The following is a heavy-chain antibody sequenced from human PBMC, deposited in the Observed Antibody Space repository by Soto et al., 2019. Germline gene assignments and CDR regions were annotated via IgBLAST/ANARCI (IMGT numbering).Heavy chain of an antibody. D-gene: IGHD5-18*01. V-gene: IGHV4-34*10. Sequence: SETLSLTCAVYGGSVNGYYWNWIRQPPGKGLKWIGEINHTGGTHYNPSLKSRVTMSVDTSKNQFSLRLSSVTAVTAADTAIYYCARHDVDTSMVFDYWGQGSLVTVS. CDR3: ARHDVDTSMVFDY. CDR1: GGSVNGYY. J-gene: IGHJ4*02. CDR2: INHTGGT.